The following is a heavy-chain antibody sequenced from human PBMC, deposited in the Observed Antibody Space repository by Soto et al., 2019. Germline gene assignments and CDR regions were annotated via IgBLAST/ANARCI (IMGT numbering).Heavy chain of an antibody. Sequence: EVQLVESGGGLVQPGGSLRLSCAASGFTVSSNYMSWVRQAPVKGLEWVSVIYSGGSTYYADSVKGRFTISRDNSKNTLYLQMNSLRAEDTAVYYCARGVSSSSAGDYFDYWGQGTLVTVSS. CDR2: IYSGGST. J-gene: IGHJ4*02. D-gene: IGHD6-6*01. CDR1: GFTVSSNY. CDR3: ARGVSSSSAGDYFDY. V-gene: IGHV3-66*01.